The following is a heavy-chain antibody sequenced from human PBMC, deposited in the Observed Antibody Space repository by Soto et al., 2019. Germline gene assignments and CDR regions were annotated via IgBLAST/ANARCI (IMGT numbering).Heavy chain of an antibody. V-gene: IGHV1-69*01. CDR3: ARSGPRGLTQYTGFDS. D-gene: IGHD3-10*01. J-gene: IGHJ5*01. CDR2: TIPVFGTT. CDR1: GDTLGSYG. Sequence: QVQLVQSGAEVKKPGSSVKVSCKASGDTLGSYGFSWVRQAPGQGLAWMGGTIPVFGTTNYAQNFQGRVSTTADEATRTVYMDLSSLTSEDTVFYYCARSGPRGLTQYTGFDSWGQGTVVTVSS.